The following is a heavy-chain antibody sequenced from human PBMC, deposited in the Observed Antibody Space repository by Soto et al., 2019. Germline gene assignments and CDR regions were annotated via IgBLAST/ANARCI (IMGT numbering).Heavy chain of an antibody. CDR2: IFHTGST. CDR3: ARGRERITIFGVRTKDYYYGMDV. CDR1: GGSISSSNW. J-gene: IGHJ6*02. V-gene: IGHV4-4*02. Sequence: SETLSLTCGVSGGSISSSNWWSWVRQPPGKGLEWIGEIFHTGSTNYNPSLSLKSRVTVSVDKSKNQFSLKLSSVTAADTAVYYCARGRERITIFGVRTKDYYYGMDVWGQGTTVTVSS. D-gene: IGHD3-3*01.